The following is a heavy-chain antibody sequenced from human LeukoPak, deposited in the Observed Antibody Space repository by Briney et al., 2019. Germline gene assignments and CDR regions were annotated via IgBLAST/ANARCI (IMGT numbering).Heavy chain of an antibody. J-gene: IGHJ3*02. CDR1: GYTFTSYG. CDR3: ASWGARVYSSGLDAFDI. Sequence: GASVKVSCKASGYTFTSYGISWVRQAPGQGLEWMGWINPNSGGTNYAQKFQGRVTITADKSTSTAYMELSSLRSEDTAVYYCASWGARVYSSGLDAFDIWGQGTMVTVSS. D-gene: IGHD6-19*01. V-gene: IGHV1-18*01. CDR2: INPNSGGT.